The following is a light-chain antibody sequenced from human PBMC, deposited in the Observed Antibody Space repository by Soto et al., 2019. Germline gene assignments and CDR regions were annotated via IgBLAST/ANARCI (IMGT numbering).Light chain of an antibody. CDR3: QPYNNWPLT. CDR2: DTS. V-gene: IGKV3-15*01. Sequence: EIVMTHSPATLSVSPGGRATLSFRASQSISDTLAWYQQKPGQAPRLLIYDTSTRATGVPTRFSGSRSGAEFTLTINSLQSEDFAVYYCQPYNNWPLTFGGGTKVDI. CDR1: QSISDT. J-gene: IGKJ4*01.